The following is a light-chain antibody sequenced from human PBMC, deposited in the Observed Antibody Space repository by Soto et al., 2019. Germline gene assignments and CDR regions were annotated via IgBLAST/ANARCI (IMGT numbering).Light chain of an antibody. V-gene: IGKV3-15*01. CDR1: QSVSSN. CDR2: GAS. CDR3: QQYYNWPPLT. Sequence: EIVMAQSPATRSVSPGGRSTLSCRSSQSVSSNLAWYQQKPGQAPRLFIYGASTRATGVPARFSGSGSGTEFTLTISSLQSEDFAVYYCQQYYNWPPLTFGGGTRLEIK. J-gene: IGKJ5*01.